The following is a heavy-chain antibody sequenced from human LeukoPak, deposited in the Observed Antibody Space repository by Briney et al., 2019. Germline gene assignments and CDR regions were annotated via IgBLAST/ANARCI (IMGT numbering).Heavy chain of an antibody. D-gene: IGHD2-8*02. V-gene: IGHV3-7*01. CDR1: GFIFNSHW. Sequence: GGSLRLSCAGSGFIFNSHWMTWVRRPPGMGLEWVGNIRQEGDEKFYADSVRGRFTISRDNAKNSLYLHLNSLRAEDTAIYYCARVRTEWYIDLWGRGTLVTVSP. CDR3: ARVRTEWYIDL. J-gene: IGHJ2*01. CDR2: IRQEGDEK.